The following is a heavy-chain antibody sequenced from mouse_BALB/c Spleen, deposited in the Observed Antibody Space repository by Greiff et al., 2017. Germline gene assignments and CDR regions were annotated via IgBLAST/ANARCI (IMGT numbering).Heavy chain of an antibody. D-gene: IGHD2-2*01. CDR1: GFTFSDYY. J-gene: IGHJ3*01. CDR3: ARDSRYGYEVTY. CDR2: ISDGGSYT. Sequence: EVMLVESGGGLVKPGGSLKLSCAASGFTFSDYYMYWVRQTPEKRLEWVATISDGGSYTYYPDSVKGRFTISRDNAKNNLYLQMSSLKSEDTAMYYCARDSRYGYEVTYWGQGTLVTVSA. V-gene: IGHV5-4*02.